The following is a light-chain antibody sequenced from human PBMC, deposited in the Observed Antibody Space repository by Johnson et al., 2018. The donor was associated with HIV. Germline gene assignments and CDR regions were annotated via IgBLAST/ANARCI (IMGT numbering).Light chain of an antibody. CDR2: AKN. CDR3: AAWDSSLSAYV. CDR1: SSNIGNNY. Sequence: QSVLTQPPSVSAAPGQKVTISCSGSSSNIGNNYVSWYQQLPGTAPKLLIYAKNKRPSGVPDRFSASKSGTSATLDITGLQTGDEADYYCAAWDSSLSAYVFGTGTKVTVL. V-gene: IGLV1-51*01. J-gene: IGLJ1*01.